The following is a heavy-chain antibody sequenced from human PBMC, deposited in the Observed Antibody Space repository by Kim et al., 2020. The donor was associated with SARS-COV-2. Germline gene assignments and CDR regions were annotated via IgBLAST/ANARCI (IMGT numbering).Heavy chain of an antibody. Sequence: ASVKVSCKASGYTFTSYAMNWVRQAPGHGLEWMGWINTNTGNPTYAQGFTGRFVFSLDTSVSTAYLQISSLKAEDTAVYYCAREGVGASCRDYCYGMDVWGQGTTVTVSS. CDR2: INTNTGNP. D-gene: IGHD1-26*01. CDR3: AREGVGASCRDYCYGMDV. V-gene: IGHV7-4-1*02. J-gene: IGHJ6*02. CDR1: GYTFTSYA.